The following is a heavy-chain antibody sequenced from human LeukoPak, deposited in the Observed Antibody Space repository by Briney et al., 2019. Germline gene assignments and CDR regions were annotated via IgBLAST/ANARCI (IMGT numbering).Heavy chain of an antibody. V-gene: IGHV3-15*01. CDR2: IKSKGGGGTT. J-gene: IGHJ3*02. Sequence: GGSLRLSCAGSGFDFSLAWMSWVRQAPGKGLEWVGRIKSKGGGGTTDYAAPVKDRFIISRDDSKNTVHLQMNSLEIEDSAVYYCTWIQKVVGGYDIWGQGTMVTVSS. CDR1: GFDFSLAW. D-gene: IGHD5-18*01. CDR3: TWIQKVVGGYDI.